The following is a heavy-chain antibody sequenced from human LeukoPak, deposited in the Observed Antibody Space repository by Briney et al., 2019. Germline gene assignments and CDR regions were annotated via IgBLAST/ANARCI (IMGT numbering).Heavy chain of an antibody. V-gene: IGHV1-2*02. CDR1: GYTFTAYY. D-gene: IGHD5-12*01. CDR3: ATTGRGYTGYDLVH. CDR2: THPNSGGT. Sequence: ASVKASCKASGYTFTAYYMHWVRQAPGQGLEWMGWTHPNSGGTNYAQKFQGRVSMTRDTSISTAYMELNRLRSDDTAVYYCATTGRGYTGYDLVHWGQGTLVTVSS. J-gene: IGHJ4*02.